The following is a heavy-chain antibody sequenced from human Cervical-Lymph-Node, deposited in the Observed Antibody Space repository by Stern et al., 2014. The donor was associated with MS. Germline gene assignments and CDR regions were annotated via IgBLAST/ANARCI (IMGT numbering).Heavy chain of an antibody. CDR1: GFTVSKNY. J-gene: IGHJ3*01. V-gene: IGHV3-53*01. CDR2: IYTDGST. CDR3: ARAIFGVNTAAMAPDAFDS. D-gene: IGHD3-3*01. Sequence: EVQLGESGGGLIQPGGSLRLSCAAPGFTVSKNYMSWVRQAPGKGLAWVSLIYTDGSTYYAGSVKGRFTISRDSSENMLFLQMNSLRAEDTAMYYCARAIFGVNTAAMAPDAFDSWGQGTMVTVSS.